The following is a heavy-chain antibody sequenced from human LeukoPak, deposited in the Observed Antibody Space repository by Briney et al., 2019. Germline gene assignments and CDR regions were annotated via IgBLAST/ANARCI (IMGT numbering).Heavy chain of an antibody. V-gene: IGHV4-59*08. D-gene: IGHD4-23*01. J-gene: IGHJ4*02. CDR2: IYYSGST. Sequence: GTLSLSCAVSGGSISGYDWSWIRQTPGKGLERSGIIYYSGSTNYNPSLTSRVTISADTSKHQFSLMLSSVTAADTAVYYCARQNGTVARQIDSWGQGTLVTVSS. CDR3: ARQNGTVARQIDS. CDR1: GGSISGYD.